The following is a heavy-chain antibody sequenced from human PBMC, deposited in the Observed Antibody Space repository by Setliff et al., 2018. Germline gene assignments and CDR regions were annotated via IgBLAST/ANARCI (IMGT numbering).Heavy chain of an antibody. D-gene: IGHD1-26*01. CDR3: AREVGTSTSSDAFDV. CDR1: GDSISSGDYF. J-gene: IGHJ3*01. V-gene: IGHV4-30-4*08. Sequence: PSETLSLTCTVSGDSISSGDYFWSWIRQPPGKGLEWIAYIYHSGSAYYNPSLKSRVTMSVDTSENQFSLHLTSVTAADTAVYYCAREVGTSTSSDAFDVWGQGMMVTVSS. CDR2: IYHSGSA.